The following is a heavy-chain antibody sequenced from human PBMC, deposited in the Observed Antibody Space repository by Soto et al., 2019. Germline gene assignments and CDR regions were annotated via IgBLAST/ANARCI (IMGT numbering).Heavy chain of an antibody. CDR1: GASISGGDYY. V-gene: IGHV4-30-4*01. CDR2: IHNNGGT. J-gene: IGHJ4*02. D-gene: IGHD3-3*01. CDR3: AREGYLEWLGGFDY. Sequence: QVQLQESGPGRVKPSQTLSLTCTVSGASISGGDYYWSWIRQSPGKGLEWIGYIHNNGGTAFNPSLQSRLSMSVDTSKDQFSLKLSAVTAADTAVYYCAREGYLEWLGGFDYWGQGTLVIVSS.